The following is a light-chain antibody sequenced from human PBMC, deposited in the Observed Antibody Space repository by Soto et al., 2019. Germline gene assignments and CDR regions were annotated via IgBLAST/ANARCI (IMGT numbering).Light chain of an antibody. V-gene: IGLV1-47*02. CDR3: ATWDDSLSGYV. Sequence: QSVLTQPPSASGTPGQRVTISRSGSSSSIGSNSVYWYQHLPGTAPQLLIYYNSQRPSGVPDRFSGSKSGTSASLAISGLRSEDEADYYCATWDDSLSGYVFGTGTKVTVL. J-gene: IGLJ1*01. CDR2: YNS. CDR1: SSSIGSNS.